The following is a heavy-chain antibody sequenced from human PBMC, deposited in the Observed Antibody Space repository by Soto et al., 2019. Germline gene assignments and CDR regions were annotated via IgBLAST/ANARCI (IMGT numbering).Heavy chain of an antibody. CDR2: INPDGDVT. CDR3: ATKVSIGSFQYCDT. Sequence: GASVKVSCKASGHTFTGNYMHWVRQATGQGLEWMGIINPDGDVTTYANKIRGRVTLTREMSTSTSYMELRRLKSKDTDGYYXATKVSIGSFQYCDTWGQGTLVTVSS. CDR1: GHTFTGNY. D-gene: IGHD1-26*01. J-gene: IGHJ5*02. V-gene: IGHV1-46*01.